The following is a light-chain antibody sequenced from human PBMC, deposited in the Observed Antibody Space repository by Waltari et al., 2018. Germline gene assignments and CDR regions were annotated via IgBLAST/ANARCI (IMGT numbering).Light chain of an antibody. Sequence: DIQLTQSPSSLSASVGDRVTITCRASQSIRSSLAWYQQKPRKAPKLLMYTASTLQGGVPSRFSGSCSGTDFTLTISSLQPEDFATYYCQQLNSYPLTFGGGTKVEI. CDR2: TAS. CDR1: QSIRSS. V-gene: IGKV1-9*01. CDR3: QQLNSYPLT. J-gene: IGKJ4*01.